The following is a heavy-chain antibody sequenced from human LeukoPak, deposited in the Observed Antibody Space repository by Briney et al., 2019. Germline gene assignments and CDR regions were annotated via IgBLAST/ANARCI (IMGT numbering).Heavy chain of an antibody. V-gene: IGHV5-51*01. CDR1: GYSFTSYR. CDR2: IYPGDSDT. D-gene: IGHD1-26*01. Sequence: GESLKISCKGSGYSFTSYRIGWVRQMPGKGLEWMGIIYPGDSDTRYSPSFQGQVTISADKSISTAYLQWNSLKASDTAMYYCARLNGVIVGATGRIDYWGQGTLVTVSS. CDR3: ARLNGVIVGATGRIDY. J-gene: IGHJ4*02.